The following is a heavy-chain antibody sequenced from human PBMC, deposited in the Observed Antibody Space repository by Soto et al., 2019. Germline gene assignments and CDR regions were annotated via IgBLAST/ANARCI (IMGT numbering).Heavy chain of an antibody. CDR2: IHHGGTT. D-gene: IGHD1-26*01. Sequence: PSETLSLTCAVSGGSITSSDWWSWVRQPPGKGLEWVGEIHHGGTTHYNPSLKSRVTMSVDNSKNQFSLRLSSLTAADTAIYYCARIACATSRCFLLDYWGQGTLVTVS. CDR1: GGSITSSDW. V-gene: IGHV4-4*02. J-gene: IGHJ4*02. CDR3: ARIACATSRCFLLDY.